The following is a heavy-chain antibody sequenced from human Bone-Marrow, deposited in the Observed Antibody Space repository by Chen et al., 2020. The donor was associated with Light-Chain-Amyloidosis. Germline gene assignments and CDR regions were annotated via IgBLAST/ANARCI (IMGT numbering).Heavy chain of an antibody. CDR2: ISGSGGSR. V-gene: IGHV3-23*01. J-gene: IGHJ3*02. D-gene: IGHD3-10*01. CDR3: AKDEVPMATIPIWVRGAFDI. Sequence: WVRQAPGKGLEWVSTISGSGGSRYYGDSVKGRLTISRDNSKNALFLQMNSLRAEDTAVYYCAKDEVPMATIPIWVRGAFDIWGQGTMVTVSS.